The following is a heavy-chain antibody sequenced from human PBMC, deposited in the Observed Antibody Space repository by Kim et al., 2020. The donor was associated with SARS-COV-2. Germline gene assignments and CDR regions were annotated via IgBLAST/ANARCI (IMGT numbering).Heavy chain of an antibody. CDR1: GFTFSNYW. CDR2: IKEDGSEK. V-gene: IGHV3-7*01. Sequence: GGSLRLSCAASGFTFSNYWMSWVRQAPGKWLEWVANIKEDGSEKHFLDSVKGRFTISRDNAQNLLYLQMHNLRAEDTAVYYCAREWDYWGQGTLVTISS. J-gene: IGHJ4*02. CDR3: AREWDY.